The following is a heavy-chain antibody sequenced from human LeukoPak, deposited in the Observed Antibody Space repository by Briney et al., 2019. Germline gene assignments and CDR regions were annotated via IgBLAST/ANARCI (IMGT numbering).Heavy chain of an antibody. V-gene: IGHV4-30-2*01. CDR2: INHSGST. CDR3: ARAFTMIVVVITTAGAFDI. J-gene: IGHJ3*02. CDR1: GGSISSGGYS. Sequence: SQTLSLTCAVSGGSISSGGYSWSWIRQPPGKGLEWIGEINHSGSTNYNPSLKSRVTISVDTSKNQFSLKLSSVTAADTAVYYCARAFTMIVVVITTAGAFDIWGQGTMVTVSS. D-gene: IGHD3-22*01.